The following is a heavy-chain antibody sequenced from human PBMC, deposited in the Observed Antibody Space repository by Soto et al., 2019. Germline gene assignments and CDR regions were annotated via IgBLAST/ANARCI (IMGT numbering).Heavy chain of an antibody. CDR2: ISGSGGST. Sequence: EVQLLESGGGLVQPGGSLRLSCAASGFTFSSYAMRWVRQAPVKGLEWVSAISGSGGSTYYADSVKGRFTISRDNSKNTLYLQMNSLRAEDKAVYYCAGRGSGSYYDYWGQGSLVTVSS. CDR1: GFTFSSYA. D-gene: IGHD1-26*01. V-gene: IGHV3-23*01. CDR3: AGRGSGSYYDY. J-gene: IGHJ4*02.